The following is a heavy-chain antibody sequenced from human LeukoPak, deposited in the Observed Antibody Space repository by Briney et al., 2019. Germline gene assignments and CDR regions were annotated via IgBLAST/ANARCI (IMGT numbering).Heavy chain of an antibody. CDR1: GGSFSGYY. CDR2: INQSGST. J-gene: IGHJ4*02. D-gene: IGHD3-10*01. CDR3: ATGRYYYGSGSTG. V-gene: IGHV4-34*01. Sequence: SETLSLTCAVYGGSFSGYYWCWIRQPPGKGLEWIGEINQSGSTNYNPSLKSRVTISVDTSKNQFSLKLISVTAADTAVYYCATGRYYYGSGSTGWGQGTLVTVSS.